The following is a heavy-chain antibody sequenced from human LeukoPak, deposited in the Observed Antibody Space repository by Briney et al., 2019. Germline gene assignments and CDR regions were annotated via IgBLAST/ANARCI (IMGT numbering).Heavy chain of an antibody. CDR3: ARKDGDI. Sequence: SQTLSLTCAVSGGSIGSGGYSWSWIRQPPGEGLEWIGYIYHSGSTYYNPSLKSRVTISVDRSKNQFSLRLTSVTAADTAVYYCARKDGDIWGQGTMVTVSS. V-gene: IGHV4-30-2*01. J-gene: IGHJ3*02. D-gene: IGHD5-24*01. CDR1: GGSIGSGGYS. CDR2: IYHSGST.